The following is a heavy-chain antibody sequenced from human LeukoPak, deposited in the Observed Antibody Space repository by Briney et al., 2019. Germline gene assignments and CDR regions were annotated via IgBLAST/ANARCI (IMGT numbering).Heavy chain of an antibody. Sequence: PSETLSLTCAVYGGSFSGYYRSWIRQPPGKGLEWIGEINHSGSTNYNPSLKSRVTISVDTSKNQFSLKLSSVTAADTAVYYCARGGRTRYYGSGSYYSPNNWFDPWGQGTLVTVSS. V-gene: IGHV4-34*01. J-gene: IGHJ5*02. CDR1: GGSFSGYY. D-gene: IGHD3-10*01. CDR2: INHSGST. CDR3: ARGGRTRYYGSGSYYSPNNWFDP.